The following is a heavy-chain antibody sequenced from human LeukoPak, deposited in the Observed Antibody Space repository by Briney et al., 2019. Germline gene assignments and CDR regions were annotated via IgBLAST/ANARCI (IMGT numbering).Heavy chain of an antibody. CDR1: GFSLNTYE. Sequence: GGSLRLSCAVSGFSLNTYEMTWVRQAPGKGLEWVATLGINGASAYYADFVRGRFTISGDNSKNTLYLQLNSLRAEDTAVYYCAKHWRGTWYSAYYFDSWGQGTLVSVSS. V-gene: IGHV3-23*01. CDR3: AKHWRGTWYSAYYFDS. D-gene: IGHD6-13*01. CDR2: LGINGASA. J-gene: IGHJ4*02.